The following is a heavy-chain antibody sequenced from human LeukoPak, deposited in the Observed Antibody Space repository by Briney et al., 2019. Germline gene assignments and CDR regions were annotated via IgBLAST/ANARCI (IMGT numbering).Heavy chain of an antibody. Sequence: PSETLSLTCSVSGGSISSSTHYWGWIRQPPGKGLEWIGTVYYSGSTYYNPSLKSRVTVSVDTPKNQFSLKVSSVTAADTAVYYCLIYGDRNTRWIDYWGQGTLVTVSS. CDR2: VYYSGST. CDR1: GGSISSSTHY. J-gene: IGHJ4*02. D-gene: IGHD4-17*01. V-gene: IGHV4-39*01. CDR3: LIYGDRNTRWIDY.